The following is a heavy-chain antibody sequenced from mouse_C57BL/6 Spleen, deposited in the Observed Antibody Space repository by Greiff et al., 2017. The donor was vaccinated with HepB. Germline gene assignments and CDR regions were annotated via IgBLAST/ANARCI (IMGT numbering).Heavy chain of an antibody. CDR2: IRNKANNHAT. J-gene: IGHJ4*01. CDR3: TRPDYSNYGGAMDY. V-gene: IGHV6-6*01. CDR1: GFTFSDAW. Sequence: EVKLVESGGGLVQPGGSMKLSCAASGFTFSDAWMDWVRQSPEKGLEWVAEIRNKANNHATYYAESVKGRFTISRDDSKSSVYLQMNSLRAEDTGIYYCTRPDYSNYGGAMDYWGQGTSVTVSS. D-gene: IGHD2-5*01.